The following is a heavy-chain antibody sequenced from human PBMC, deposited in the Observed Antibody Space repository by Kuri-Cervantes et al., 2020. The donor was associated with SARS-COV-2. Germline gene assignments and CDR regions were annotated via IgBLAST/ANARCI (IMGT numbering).Heavy chain of an antibody. CDR3: ARDLWSVVRGVIARWFDP. D-gene: IGHD3-10*01. CDR1: GYTFTGYY. V-gene: IGHV1-2*02. Sequence: ASVKVSCKASGYTFTGYYMHWVRQAPGQGLEWMGWINPNSGGTNYAQKFQGRVTMTRDTSTSTACMELSRLRSDDTAVYYCARDLWSVVRGVIARWFDPWGQGTLVTVSS. J-gene: IGHJ5*02. CDR2: INPNSGGT.